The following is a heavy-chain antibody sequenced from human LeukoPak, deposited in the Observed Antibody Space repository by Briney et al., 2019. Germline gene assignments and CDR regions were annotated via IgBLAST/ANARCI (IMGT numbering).Heavy chain of an antibody. CDR3: SVVAAKNWFDP. CDR2: INHSGST. Sequence: SETLSLTCAVNGGSFSGYYWSWIRQPPGKGLEWIGEINHSGSTNYNPSLTSRVTISVDTSKNQFSLKLSSVTAADTAVYYCSVVAAKNWFDPWGQGTLVTVSS. J-gene: IGHJ5*02. CDR1: GGSFSGYY. V-gene: IGHV4-34*01. D-gene: IGHD2-15*01.